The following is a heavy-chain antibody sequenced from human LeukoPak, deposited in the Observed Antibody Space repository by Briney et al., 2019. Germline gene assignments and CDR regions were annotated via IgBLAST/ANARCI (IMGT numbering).Heavy chain of an antibody. CDR1: GDSVSTNSGA. V-gene: IGHV6-1*01. CDR2: TYYRSKWYN. J-gene: IGHJ3*02. D-gene: IGHD2-8*01. CDR3: AREMVDAFDI. Sequence: SQTLSLTCGISGDSVSTNSGAWNWIRQSPSRGLEWLGRTYYRSKWYNDYAVSVKSRITINPDTSKNQLSLQLNSVTPDDTAVYYCAREMVDAFDIWGQGTLVIVSS.